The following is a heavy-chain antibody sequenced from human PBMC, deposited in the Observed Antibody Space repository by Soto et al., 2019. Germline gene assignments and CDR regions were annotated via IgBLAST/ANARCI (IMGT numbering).Heavy chain of an antibody. J-gene: IGHJ4*01. CDR3: ARTDGDLDD. V-gene: IGHV1-8*01. Sequence: QVQLVQSGAEVKKPGASVKVSCKTSGYTFTRYDINWVRQATGQGLEWMGCMNPKSGYTGSAQRFQGRITMTRDTSISNAYLELSSLRSEDTAMYYCARTDGDLDDWGQGTLVTVSS. CDR1: GYTFTRYD. D-gene: IGHD4-17*01. CDR2: MNPKSGYT.